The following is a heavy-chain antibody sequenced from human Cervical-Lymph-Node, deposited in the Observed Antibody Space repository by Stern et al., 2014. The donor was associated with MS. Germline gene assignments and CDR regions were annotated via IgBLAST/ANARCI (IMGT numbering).Heavy chain of an antibody. D-gene: IGHD1-26*01. J-gene: IGHJ4*02. CDR3: ARRGGATNSYHFDY. V-gene: IGHV4-4*02. CDR2: VYHSGTT. Sequence: QLQLQESGPGLVKPSGTLSLTCAVSGGSISSSTWWSWVRQPPGKGLEWIGEVYHSGTTRYSPSLRSRVPISVDKSKNQFSLRLKSVTAADTAVYYCARRGGATNSYHFDYWGQGTLVTVSS. CDR1: GGSISSSTW.